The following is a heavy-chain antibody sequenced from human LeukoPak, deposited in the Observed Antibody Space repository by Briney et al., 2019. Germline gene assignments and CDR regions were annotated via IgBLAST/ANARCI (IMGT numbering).Heavy chain of an antibody. V-gene: IGHV3-23*01. J-gene: IGHJ4*02. CDR1: GFTFNSYW. CDR3: AKETSRIGGSMASFDY. CDR2: ISVSGGST. D-gene: IGHD1-26*01. Sequence: GGSLRLSCAASGFTFNSYWMSWVRQAPGRGLEWVSGISVSGGSTNYADSVKGRFTISRDNSKNTLYLQMNSLRAEDTAVYYCAKETSRIGGSMASFDYWGQGTLVTVSS.